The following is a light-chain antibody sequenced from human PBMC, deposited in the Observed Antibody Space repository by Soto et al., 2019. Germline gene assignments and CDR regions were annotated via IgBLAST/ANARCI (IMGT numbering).Light chain of an antibody. V-gene: IGKV3-15*01. Sequence: IVMTQSPATLSVYPGEGATLSCRASQSVGSRLAWYQQKPGQPPRILIYGAFTRVTGIPARLSGSGSGTEFTLTISSLQPENFAVYYGQQYINWRVYTFGQGTKLEIK. CDR2: GAF. CDR1: QSVGSR. CDR3: QQYINWRVYT. J-gene: IGKJ2*01.